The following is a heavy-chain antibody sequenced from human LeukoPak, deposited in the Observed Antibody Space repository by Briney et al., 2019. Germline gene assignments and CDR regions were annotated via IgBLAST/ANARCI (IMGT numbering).Heavy chain of an antibody. Sequence: KSSETLSLTCTISGGSISNYYCTWIRQPPGKGLEWVGYIYNSGTTIYNPSLESRVTTSADTSKNQFSLKVNSVTAADTAVYYCAGSATLRGAIDYWGQGTLVTVSS. V-gene: IGHV4-59*08. J-gene: IGHJ4*02. CDR1: GGSISNYY. D-gene: IGHD2-2*01. CDR3: AGSATLRGAIDY. CDR2: IYNSGTT.